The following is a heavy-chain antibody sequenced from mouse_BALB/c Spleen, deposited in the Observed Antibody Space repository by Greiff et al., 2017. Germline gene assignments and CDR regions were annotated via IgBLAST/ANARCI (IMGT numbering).Heavy chain of an antibody. CDR1: GFTFSDYY. V-gene: IGHV5-4*02. D-gene: IGHD1-1*02. CDR3: ARDRDYAPRYYAMDY. J-gene: IGHJ4*01. CDR2: ISDGGSYT. Sequence: VQGVESGGGLVKPGGSLKLSCAASGFTFSDYYMYWVRQTPEKRLEWVATISDGGSYTYYPDSVKGRFTISRDNAKNNLYLQMSSLKSEDTAMYYCARDRDYAPRYYAMDYWGQGTSVTVSS.